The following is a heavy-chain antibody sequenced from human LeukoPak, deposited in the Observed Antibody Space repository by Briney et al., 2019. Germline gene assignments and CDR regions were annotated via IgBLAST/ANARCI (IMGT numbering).Heavy chain of an antibody. V-gene: IGHV3-23*01. CDR3: ARALYEFCSGGSCYSYYFDY. J-gene: IGHJ4*02. CDR2: ISGSGGST. D-gene: IGHD2-15*01. CDR1: GFTFSSYA. Sequence: GGSLRLSCAASGFTFSSYAMSWVRQAPGKGLEWVSAISGSGGSTYYADSVKGRLTISRDNSKNTLYLQMNSLRAEDTAVYYCARALYEFCSGGSCYSYYFDYWGQGTLVTVSS.